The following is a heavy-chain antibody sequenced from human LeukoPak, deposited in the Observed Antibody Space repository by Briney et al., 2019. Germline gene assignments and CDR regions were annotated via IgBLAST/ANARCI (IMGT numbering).Heavy chain of an antibody. Sequence: PGGSLKLSCAASGFTLSDSAIHWVRQAPGKGLEWVAVIWYDGSNKFYADSVKGRFTISRDNSKNTLYLQMNSLRAEDTAVYYCARETTTLDYWGQGTLVTVSS. V-gene: IGHV3-33*08. J-gene: IGHJ4*02. D-gene: IGHD1-26*01. CDR1: GFTLSDSA. CDR3: ARETTTLDY. CDR2: IWYDGSNK.